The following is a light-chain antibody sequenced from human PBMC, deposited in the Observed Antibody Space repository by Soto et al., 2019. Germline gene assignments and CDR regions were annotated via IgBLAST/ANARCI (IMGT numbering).Light chain of an antibody. CDR2: KAS. CDR1: QSIGDS. J-gene: IGKJ1*01. V-gene: IGKV1-5*03. CDR3: QQYNSYSPT. Sequence: DIQMTQSPSTLSASVGDRVTITCRASQSIGDSLAWYQQKPGKAPYLLIYKASRLESGVPSRFSGSGSETEFTLTISGLQPGDSATYYCQQYNSYSPTFGQGTKVDIK.